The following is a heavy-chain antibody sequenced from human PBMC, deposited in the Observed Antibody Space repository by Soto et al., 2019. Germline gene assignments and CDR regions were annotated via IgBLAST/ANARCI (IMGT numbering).Heavy chain of an antibody. V-gene: IGHV1-3*01. CDR3: ARGLRRLERLVRGGRPFDY. Sequence: ASVKVSCKASGYTFTSYAMHWVRQAPGQRLEWMGWINAGNGNTKYSQKFRGRVTITRDTSASTAYMELSGLRSEDTAVYYCARGLRRLERLVRGGRPFDYWGQGTLVTVSS. CDR1: GYTFTSYA. J-gene: IGHJ4*02. D-gene: IGHD3-3*01. CDR2: INAGNGNT.